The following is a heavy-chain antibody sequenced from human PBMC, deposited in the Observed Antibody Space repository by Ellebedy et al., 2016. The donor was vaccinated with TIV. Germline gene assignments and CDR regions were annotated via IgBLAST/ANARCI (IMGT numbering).Heavy chain of an antibody. D-gene: IGHD3-3*01. V-gene: IGHV4-39*01. J-gene: IGHJ5*02. CDR1: GGSISSSSYY. Sequence: SETLSLTXTVSGGSISSSSYYWGWIRQPPGKGPEWIGNIYYSGTTFYNPSLKSRVTISVDTSRNQFSLKLTSVTAADTAVFYCARQRGDFWSGHTWFDPWGQGTLVTVSS. CDR2: IYYSGTT. CDR3: ARQRGDFWSGHTWFDP.